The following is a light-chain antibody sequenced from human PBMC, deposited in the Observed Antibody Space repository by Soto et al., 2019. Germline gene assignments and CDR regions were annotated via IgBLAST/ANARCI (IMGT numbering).Light chain of an antibody. CDR2: EGS. V-gene: IGLV2-23*01. CDR3: CSYAGSSTYV. CDR1: SSDVGSYNL. Sequence: QSALTQPASVSGSPGQSITISCTGTSSDVGSYNLVSWYQQHPGKAPKLMIYEGSKRPSGVSHRFSGSKSGNTASLTNSGLQAEDEADYYCCSYAGSSTYVFGTGTKVTVL. J-gene: IGLJ1*01.